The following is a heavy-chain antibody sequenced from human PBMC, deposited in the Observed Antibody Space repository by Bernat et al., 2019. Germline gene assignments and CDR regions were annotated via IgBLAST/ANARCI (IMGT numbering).Heavy chain of an antibody. Sequence: QVQLVESGGGVVQPGRSLRLSCAASGFTFSSYAMHWVRQAPGKGLEWVAVIWYDGSNKYYADSVKGRFTISRDNSKNTLYLQMNSLRAEDTAVYYCAREPTSPIQLDKAIGYYYYGMDVWGQGTTVTVS. CDR1: GFTFSSYA. V-gene: IGHV3-33*08. CDR3: AREPTSPIQLDKAIGYYYYGMDV. CDR2: IWYDGSNK. D-gene: IGHD5-18*01. J-gene: IGHJ6*02.